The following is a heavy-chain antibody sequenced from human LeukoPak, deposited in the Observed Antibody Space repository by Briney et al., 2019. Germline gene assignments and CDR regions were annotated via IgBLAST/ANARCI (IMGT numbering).Heavy chain of an antibody. Sequence: GGSLRLSCAASGFTFSSYAMSWVRQAPGKGLGWVSAISGSGGSTYYADSVKGRFTISRDNSKNTLYLQMNSLRAEDTAVYYCAKDGRYCSSTSCSEVGFDYWGQGTLVTVSS. V-gene: IGHV3-23*01. D-gene: IGHD2-2*01. CDR3: AKDGRYCSSTSCSEVGFDY. CDR1: GFTFSSYA. J-gene: IGHJ4*02. CDR2: ISGSGGST.